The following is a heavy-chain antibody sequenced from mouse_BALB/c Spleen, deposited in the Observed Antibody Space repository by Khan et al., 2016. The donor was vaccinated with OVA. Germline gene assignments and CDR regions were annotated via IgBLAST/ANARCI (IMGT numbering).Heavy chain of an antibody. Sequence: VQLQQSGTVLARPGASVKMSCKASGYTFTSYWMHWVKQRPGQGLEWIGDIYPGNTDTNYNQKFKGKAKLTAVTSTSTASMELSSLTNEDSAVYSCTRRNGDVAWFAYWGQGTLVTVSA. J-gene: IGHJ3*01. CDR2: IYPGNTDT. V-gene: IGHV1-5*01. CDR1: GYTFTSYW. D-gene: IGHD4-1*01. CDR3: TRRNGDVAWFAY.